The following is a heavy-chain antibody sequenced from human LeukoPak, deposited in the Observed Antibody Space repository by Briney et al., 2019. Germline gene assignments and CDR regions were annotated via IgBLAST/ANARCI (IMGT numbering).Heavy chain of an antibody. Sequence: PGGSLRLSCEASGFTFSGNWMHWVRQAPGKGLVWVSRINGDGRTTYYADSVKGRFTISRDNAKNTVYLQMNSLRAEDTAVYYCARGIAGAWGFDYWGLGTLVTVSS. CDR3: ARGIAGAWGFDY. CDR1: GFTFSGNW. D-gene: IGHD6-13*01. CDR2: INGDGRTT. V-gene: IGHV3-74*01. J-gene: IGHJ4*02.